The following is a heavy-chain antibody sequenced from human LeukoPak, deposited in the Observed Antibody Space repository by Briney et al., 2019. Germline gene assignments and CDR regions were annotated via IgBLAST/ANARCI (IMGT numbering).Heavy chain of an antibody. J-gene: IGHJ5*02. V-gene: IGHV3-53*01. CDR1: XXXXXSXX. Sequence: LXXSCAVSXXXXXSXXMSWXRXAXGKGLEWVSTIYSGGSTYYADSVKGRFTISRDNSKNTLYLQMNSLRAEDTAVYYCARHDWFDPWGRGTLVTVSS. CDR2: IYSGGST. CDR3: ARHDWFDP.